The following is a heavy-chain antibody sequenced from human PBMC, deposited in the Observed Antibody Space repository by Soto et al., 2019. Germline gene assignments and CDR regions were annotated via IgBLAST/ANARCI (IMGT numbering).Heavy chain of an antibody. CDR2: ISYDGSNK. V-gene: IGHV3-30*18. D-gene: IGHD6-6*01. CDR1: GFTFSSYG. Sequence: GGSLRLSCAASGFTFSSYGMHWVRQAPGKGLEWVAVISYDGSNKYYADSVKGRFTISRDNSKNTLYLQMNSLRAEDTAVYYCAKAGSSSSGPTEYFDYWGQGTLVTVSS. CDR3: AKAGSSSSGPTEYFDY. J-gene: IGHJ4*02.